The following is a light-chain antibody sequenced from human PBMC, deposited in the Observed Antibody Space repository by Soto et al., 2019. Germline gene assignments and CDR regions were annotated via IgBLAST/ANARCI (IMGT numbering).Light chain of an antibody. CDR3: AAWDDSLNGVV. CDR2: SNN. Sequence: SVLTQPPSASGTPGQRVTISCSGSSSNIGSNTVNWYQQLPRTASKLLIYSNNQRPSGVPDRFSGSKSGTSASLAISGLQSEDEADYYCAAWDDSLNGVVFGGGTKLTVL. CDR1: SSNIGSNT. V-gene: IGLV1-44*01. J-gene: IGLJ2*01.